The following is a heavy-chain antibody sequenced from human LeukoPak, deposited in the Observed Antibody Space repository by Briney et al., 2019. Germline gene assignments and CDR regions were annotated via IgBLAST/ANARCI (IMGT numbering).Heavy chain of an antibody. CDR1: GFTFSSYDM. V-gene: IGHV4-4*02. CDR2: IYHRGNT. D-gene: IGHD3-16*01. Sequence: GSLRLSCAASGFTFSSYDMTWVRQTPGKGLEWIGEIYHRGNTHYNPSLKSRVTMSVDTSTTQFSLRVNSVTAADTAVYYCARAFYPPDFGFGRAPYYFDKWGRGTLVTVSS. CDR3: ARAFYPPDFGFGRAPYYFDK. J-gene: IGHJ4*02.